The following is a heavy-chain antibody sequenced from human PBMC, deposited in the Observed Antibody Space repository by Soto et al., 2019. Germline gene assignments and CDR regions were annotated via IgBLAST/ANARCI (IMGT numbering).Heavy chain of an antibody. D-gene: IGHD6-6*01. Sequence: QVQLVQSGAEVKKPGSSVKVSCKASGGTFSSYAISWVRQAPGQGLEWMGGIIPIFGTANYAQKFQGRVTITADESTSTAYMELSGLRSEDTAVYYCARGAYSSSIRVFDPWGQGTLVTVSS. CDR2: IIPIFGTA. V-gene: IGHV1-69*01. CDR1: GGTFSSYA. J-gene: IGHJ5*02. CDR3: ARGAYSSSIRVFDP.